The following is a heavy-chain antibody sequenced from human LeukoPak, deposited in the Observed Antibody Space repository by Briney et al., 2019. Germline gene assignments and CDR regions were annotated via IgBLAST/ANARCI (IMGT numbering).Heavy chain of an antibody. Sequence: GGSLSLSCAASGFTFSSYAMSWVRQAPGKGLEWVSAISGSGGSTHYADSVKGRFTISRDNSKNTLYLQMNSLRAEDTAVYYCAKDLRGYSYGYQIDYWGQGTLVTVSS. D-gene: IGHD5-18*01. CDR1: GFTFSSYA. V-gene: IGHV3-23*01. J-gene: IGHJ4*02. CDR2: ISGSGGST. CDR3: AKDLRGYSYGYQIDY.